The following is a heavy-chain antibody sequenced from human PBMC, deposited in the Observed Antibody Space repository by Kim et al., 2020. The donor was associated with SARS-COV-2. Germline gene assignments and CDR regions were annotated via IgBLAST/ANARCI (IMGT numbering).Heavy chain of an antibody. D-gene: IGHD1-26*01. Sequence: SETLSLTCAVYGGSFSGYYWSWIRQPPGKGLEWIGEINHSGSTNYNPSLKSRVTISVDTSKNQFSLKLSSVTAADTAVYYCARFTTADSGSYYVSFDYWG. CDR2: INHSGST. V-gene: IGHV4-34*01. CDR1: GGSFSGYY. CDR3: ARFTTADSGSYYVSFDY. J-gene: IGHJ4*01.